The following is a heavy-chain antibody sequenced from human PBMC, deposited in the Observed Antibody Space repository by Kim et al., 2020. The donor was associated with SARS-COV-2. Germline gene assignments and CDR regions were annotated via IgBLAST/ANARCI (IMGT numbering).Heavy chain of an antibody. CDR2: IYYSGST. V-gene: IGHV4-39*01. J-gene: IGHJ6*02. Sequence: SETLSLTCTVSGGSISSSYYYWGWIRQPPGKGLEWIGSIYYSGSTYYKPSLKSRVTISVDTSKNQFSLKLSSVTAADTALYYCARLTSFKVGQSDGMDVWGQGTTVTVSS. CDR3: ARLTSFKVGQSDGMDV. D-gene: IGHD3-3*01. CDR1: GGSISSSYYY.